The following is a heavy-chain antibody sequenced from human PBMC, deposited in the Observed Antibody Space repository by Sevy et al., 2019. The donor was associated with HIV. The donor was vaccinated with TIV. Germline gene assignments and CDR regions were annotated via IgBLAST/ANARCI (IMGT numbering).Heavy chain of an antibody. Sequence: GGSLRLSCAASGFTFSSYWMSWVRQAPGKGLEWVANIKQDGSEKYYVDSVKGRFTISRDNAKNSLYLQMNSLRAEDTAVYYCARVNSGIVVVISPQYYFDYWGQGTLVTVSS. J-gene: IGHJ4*02. CDR2: IKQDGSEK. CDR3: ARVNSGIVVVISPQYYFDY. V-gene: IGHV3-7*03. D-gene: IGHD3-22*01. CDR1: GFTFSSYW.